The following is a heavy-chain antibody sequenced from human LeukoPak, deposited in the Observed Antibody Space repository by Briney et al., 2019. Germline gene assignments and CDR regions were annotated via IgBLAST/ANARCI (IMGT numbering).Heavy chain of an antibody. Sequence: PGGSLRLSCAASGFTFDECAMHWDRQAPGQGLEWVSLISGDGGSTYYADSVKGRFTISRDNSKNSLYLQMNSLRTEDSALYYCAKDPGDNWGQGTLVTVSS. CDR2: ISGDGGST. CDR1: GFTFDECA. J-gene: IGHJ4*02. V-gene: IGHV3-43*02. CDR3: AKDPGDN. D-gene: IGHD3-16*01.